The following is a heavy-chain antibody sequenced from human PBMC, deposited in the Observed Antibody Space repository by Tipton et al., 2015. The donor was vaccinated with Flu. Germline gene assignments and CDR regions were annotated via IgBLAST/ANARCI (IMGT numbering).Heavy chain of an antibody. D-gene: IGHD6-19*01. Sequence: TLSLTCTVSGASISSRSYYWGWIRQPPGKGLEWIGCIYSSGSTYYNPSLKSRVTISLDTSKNQFSLKLSSVTAADTAVYYCAREKDSSGSEYFQHWGRGTLVTVSS. J-gene: IGHJ1*01. V-gene: IGHV4-39*07. CDR2: IYSSGST. CDR1: GASISSRSYY. CDR3: AREKDSSGSEYFQH.